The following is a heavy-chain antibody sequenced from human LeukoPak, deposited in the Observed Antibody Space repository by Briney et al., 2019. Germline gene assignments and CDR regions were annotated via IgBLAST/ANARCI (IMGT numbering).Heavy chain of an antibody. CDR3: ARARYSSSWGTLSNNWFDP. Sequence: ASVTVSCTASGYTFTSYDINWVRQATGQGLEWMGWMNPNSGNTGYAQKFQGRVTITRNTSISTAYMELSSLRSEDTAVYYCARARYSSSWGTLSNNWFDPWGQGTLVTVSS. CDR2: MNPNSGNT. CDR1: GYTFTSYD. V-gene: IGHV1-8*03. D-gene: IGHD6-13*01. J-gene: IGHJ5*02.